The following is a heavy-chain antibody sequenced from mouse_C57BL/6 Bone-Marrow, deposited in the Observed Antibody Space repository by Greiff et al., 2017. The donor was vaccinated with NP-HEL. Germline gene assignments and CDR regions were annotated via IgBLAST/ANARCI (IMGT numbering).Heavy chain of an antibody. CDR1: GYTFTSYW. CDR2: IHPSDSDT. V-gene: IGHV1-74*01. J-gene: IGHJ4*01. Sequence: QVQLKQPGAELVKPGASVKVSCKASGYTFTSYWMHWVKQRPGQGLEWIGRIHPSDSDTNYNQKFKGKATLTVDKSSSTAYMQLSSLTSEDSAVYYCAIPRYYYYAMDYWGQGTSVTVSS. D-gene: IGHD1-1*01. CDR3: AIPRYYYYAMDY.